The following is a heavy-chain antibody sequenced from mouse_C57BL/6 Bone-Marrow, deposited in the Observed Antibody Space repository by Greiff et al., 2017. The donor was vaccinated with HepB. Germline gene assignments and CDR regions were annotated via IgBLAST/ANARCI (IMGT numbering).Heavy chain of an antibody. V-gene: IGHV14-4*01. D-gene: IGHD2-2*01. Sequence: VQLQQSGAELVRPGASVKLSCTASGFNIKDDYMHWVKQRPEQGLEWIGWIDPENGDTEYASKFQGKATITADTSSNTAYLQLSSLTSEDTAVYYCTIGYDGAWFAYWGQGTLVTVSA. CDR1: GFNIKDDY. J-gene: IGHJ3*01. CDR2: IDPENGDT. CDR3: TIGYDGAWFAY.